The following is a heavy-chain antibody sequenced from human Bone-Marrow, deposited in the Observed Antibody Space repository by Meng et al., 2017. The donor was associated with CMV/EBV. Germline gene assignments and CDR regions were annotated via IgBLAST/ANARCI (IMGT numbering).Heavy chain of an antibody. CDR3: ALGVGATYLPDY. V-gene: IGHV1-69*05. D-gene: IGHD1-26*01. Sequence: SVKVSCKASGGTFSNYAISWVRQAPGQGLEWMGGIIPIFGTANYAQKFQGRVTITTDESTSTAYMELSSLRSEDTAVYYCALGVGATYLPDYWGQGTLVTVSS. J-gene: IGHJ4*02. CDR1: GGTFSNYA. CDR2: IIPIFGTA.